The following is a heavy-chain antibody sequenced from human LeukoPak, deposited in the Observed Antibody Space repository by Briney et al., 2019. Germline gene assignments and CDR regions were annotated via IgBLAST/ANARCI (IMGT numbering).Heavy chain of an antibody. CDR1: GFIVRAHY. V-gene: IGHV3-30*03. D-gene: IGHD3-22*01. CDR3: ARGVDSSGLFDY. Sequence: SGGSLRLSCAASGFIVRAHYMSWVRQAPGKGLEWVAVISYDGSNKYYADSVKGRFTISRDNSKNTLYLQMNSLRAEDTAVYYCARGVDSSGLFDYWGQGTLVTVSS. CDR2: ISYDGSNK. J-gene: IGHJ4*02.